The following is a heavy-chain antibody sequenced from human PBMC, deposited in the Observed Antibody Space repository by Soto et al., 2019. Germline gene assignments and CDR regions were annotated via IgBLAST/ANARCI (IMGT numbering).Heavy chain of an antibody. Sequence: VASVKVSCKASGYTFTSYAMHWVRQAPGQRLEWMGWINAGNGNTKYSQKFQGRVTITRDTSASTAYMELSSLRSEDTAVYYCARDLSGGSPIAFDIWGQGTMVTVSS. CDR2: INAGNGNT. CDR1: GYTFTSYA. J-gene: IGHJ3*02. CDR3: ARDLSGGSPIAFDI. D-gene: IGHD2-15*01. V-gene: IGHV1-3*01.